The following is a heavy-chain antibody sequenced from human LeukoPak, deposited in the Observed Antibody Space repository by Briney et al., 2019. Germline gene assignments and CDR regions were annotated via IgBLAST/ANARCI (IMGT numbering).Heavy chain of an antibody. D-gene: IGHD2-2*01. CDR3: ASRQNCSSTSCYALNWFDP. CDR2: INHSGST. CDR1: GGSFSGYY. Sequence: SETLSLTCAVYGGSFSGYYWSWIRQPPGKGLEWIGEINHSGSTNHNPSLKSRVTISVDTSKNQFSLKLSSVTAADTAVYYCASRQNCSSTSCYALNWFDPWGQGTLVTVSS. V-gene: IGHV4-34*01. J-gene: IGHJ5*02.